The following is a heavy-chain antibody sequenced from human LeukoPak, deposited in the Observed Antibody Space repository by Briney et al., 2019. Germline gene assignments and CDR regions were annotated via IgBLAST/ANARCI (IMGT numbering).Heavy chain of an antibody. CDR3: ASEHRGYCSSTSCYTGVDY. CDR1: GYSISSGYY. Sequence: SETLSLTCAVSGYSISSGYYWGWIRQPPGKGLEWIGSIYHSGSTYYNPSLKSRVTISVDTSKNQFSLKLSSVTAADPAVYYCASEHRGYCSSTSCYTGVDYWGQGTLVTVSS. D-gene: IGHD2-2*02. J-gene: IGHJ4*02. V-gene: IGHV4-38-2*01. CDR2: IYHSGST.